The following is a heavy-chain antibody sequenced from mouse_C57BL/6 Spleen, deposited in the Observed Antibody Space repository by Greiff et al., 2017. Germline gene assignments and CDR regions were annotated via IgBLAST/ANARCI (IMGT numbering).Heavy chain of an antibody. V-gene: IGHV1-82*01. CDR1: GYAFSSSW. J-gene: IGHJ2*01. D-gene: IGHD4-1*01. Sequence: QVQLQQSGPELVKPGASVKISCKASGYAFSSSWMNWVKQRPGQGLEWIGRIYPGDGDTNYNGKFKGKATLTADKSSRTAYMQLSSLTSEDSAVYFCARGGDWDYYFDYWGQGTTLTVSS. CDR3: ARGGDWDYYFDY. CDR2: IYPGDGDT.